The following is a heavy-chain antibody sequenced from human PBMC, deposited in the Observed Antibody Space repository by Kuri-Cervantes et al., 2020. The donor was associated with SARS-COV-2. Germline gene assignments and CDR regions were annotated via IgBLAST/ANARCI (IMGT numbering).Heavy chain of an antibody. CDR2: ISSSSSTI. Sequence: GESLKISCAASGFTFSDYYMSWIRQAPGKGPEWVSYISSSSSTIYYADSVKGRFTISRDNAKNSLYLQMNSLRDEDTAVYYCARDGSDDFWSGHELGMDVWGQGTTVTVSS. J-gene: IGHJ6*02. CDR3: ARDGSDDFWSGHELGMDV. CDR1: GFTFSDYY. D-gene: IGHD3-3*01. V-gene: IGHV3-11*04.